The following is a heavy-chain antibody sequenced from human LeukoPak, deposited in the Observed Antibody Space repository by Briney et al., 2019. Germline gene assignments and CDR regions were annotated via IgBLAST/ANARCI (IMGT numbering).Heavy chain of an antibody. D-gene: IGHD3-10*01. CDR2: IHYSGST. Sequence: SETLSLTCSVSGGSITSYYWSWIRQSPGKGLEWIGYIHYSGSTNYNPSLKSRVTTSGDTSKNQFSLKVSSVTAADTAVYFCASQPAGLRPNDSWGQGTLVT. CDR3: ASQPAGLRPNDS. J-gene: IGHJ4*02. V-gene: IGHV4-59*08. CDR1: GGSITSYY.